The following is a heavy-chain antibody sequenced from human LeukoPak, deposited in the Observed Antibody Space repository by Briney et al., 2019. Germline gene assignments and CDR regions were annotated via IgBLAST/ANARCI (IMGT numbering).Heavy chain of an antibody. CDR3: ARVPQGSSWPYYFDY. D-gene: IGHD6-13*01. Sequence: ASVTVSFKASGGTFITYAISWVRQAPGQGLEWVGRIVPILGTANYAQNFQGRVTITADRSTTTAYMELSSLRSEDTAVYYCARVPQGSSWPYYFDYWGQGTLVTVSS. J-gene: IGHJ4*02. CDR2: IVPILGTA. V-gene: IGHV1-69*04. CDR1: GGTFITYA.